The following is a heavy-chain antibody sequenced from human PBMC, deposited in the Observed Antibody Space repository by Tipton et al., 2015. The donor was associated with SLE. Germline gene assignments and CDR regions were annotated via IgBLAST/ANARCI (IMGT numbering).Heavy chain of an antibody. Sequence: TLSLTCAVSGYSISSGYYWGWIRQPPGKGLEWIGSIYQSGSTNYNPSLKSRVTISVDTSKNQVSLRLTSVTSADTAVYTCARHYNLFSAFDSWGQGTLVTVSS. J-gene: IGHJ4*02. CDR3: ARHYNLFSAFDS. CDR2: IYQSGST. D-gene: IGHD3-3*01. CDR1: GYSISSGYY. V-gene: IGHV4-38-2*01.